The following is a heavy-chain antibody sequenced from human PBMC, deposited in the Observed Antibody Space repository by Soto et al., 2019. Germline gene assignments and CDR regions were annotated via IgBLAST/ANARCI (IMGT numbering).Heavy chain of an antibody. Sequence: TLSLNCIDFGASISTSYWSWIRLPPGKGLEWIGYIYSSGTTKYNPSLKSRVAISIDTSKNQFSLKLSSVTAADTAIYYCGRDLGGAYGAFDHWGQGTLVTVSS. D-gene: IGHD4-17*01. J-gene: IGHJ4*02. V-gene: IGHV4-59*01. CDR1: GASISTSY. CDR2: IYSSGTT. CDR3: GRDLGGAYGAFDH.